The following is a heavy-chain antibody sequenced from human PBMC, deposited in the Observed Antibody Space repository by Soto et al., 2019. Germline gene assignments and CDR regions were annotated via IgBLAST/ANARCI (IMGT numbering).Heavy chain of an antibody. CDR1: GGTFSSYA. CDR3: ARARGVCSGGSCYTYYYGMDV. D-gene: IGHD2-15*01. J-gene: IGHJ6*02. CDR2: IIPIFGTA. Sequence: QVQLVQSGAEVKKPGSSVKVSCKASGGTFSSYAISWVRQAPGQGLEWMGGIIPIFGTANYAQKFQGRVTITADESTSTAYVELSSLRSEDTGVYYCARARGVCSGGSCYTYYYGMDVWVQGTTVTVSS. V-gene: IGHV1-69*01.